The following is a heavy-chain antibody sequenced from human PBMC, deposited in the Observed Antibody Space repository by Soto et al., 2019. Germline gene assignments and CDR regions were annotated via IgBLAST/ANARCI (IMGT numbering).Heavy chain of an antibody. V-gene: IGHV1-69*13. CDR1: GGTFSSYA. Sequence: SVKVSCKASGGTFSSYAISWVRQAPGQGLEWMGGIIPIFGTANYAQKFQGRVTITADESTSTAYMELSSLRSEDTAVYYCARVGAYYDSSGYIDYWGQGTLVTVSS. CDR3: ARVGAYYDSSGYIDY. D-gene: IGHD3-22*01. J-gene: IGHJ4*02. CDR2: IIPIFGTA.